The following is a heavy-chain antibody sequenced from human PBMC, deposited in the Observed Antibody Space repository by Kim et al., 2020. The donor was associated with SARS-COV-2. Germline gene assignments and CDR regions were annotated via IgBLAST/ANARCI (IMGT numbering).Heavy chain of an antibody. J-gene: IGHJ5*02. CDR1: GGSISSSSYY. Sequence: SETLSLTCTVSGGSISSSSYYWGWIRQPPGKGLEWIGSIYYSGSTYYNPSLKSRVTISVDTSKNQFSLKLSSVTAADTAVYYCARHVDSSGYWSWGQGTLVTVSS. CDR3: ARHVDSSGYWS. CDR2: IYYSGST. V-gene: IGHV4-39*01. D-gene: IGHD3-22*01.